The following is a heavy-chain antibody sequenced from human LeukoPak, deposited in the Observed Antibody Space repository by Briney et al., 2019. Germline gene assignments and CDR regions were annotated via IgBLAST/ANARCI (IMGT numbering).Heavy chain of an antibody. CDR1: GFTFSSYW. D-gene: IGHD4-23*01. J-gene: IGHJ6*03. V-gene: IGHV3-7*01. Sequence: GGSLRLSCAASGFTFSSYWMSWVRQAPGKGLEWVGNIKQDGSEKYYVDSVKGRFTISRDNAKNSLYLQMNSLRAEDTAVYYCPRVPPRGGYYYYYYYMDVWGKGTTVTVSS. CDR3: PRVPPRGGYYYYYYYMDV. CDR2: IKQDGSEK.